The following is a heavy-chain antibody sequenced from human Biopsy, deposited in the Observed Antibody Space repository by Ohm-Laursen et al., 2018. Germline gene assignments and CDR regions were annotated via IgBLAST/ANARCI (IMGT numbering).Heavy chain of an antibody. J-gene: IGHJ4*02. D-gene: IGHD3-16*02. CDR2: IRPLNGDT. Sequence: ASVKVSCKTSGYNFISYSINWVRQAPGQGLEWMGWIRPLNGDTKYGQKFQDRVTMTTDTSTSTVYMELTSLRSDDTAVYYCARGEVTFGELIVSFDSWGQGTLVTVS. CDR1: GYNFISYS. CDR3: ARGEVTFGELIVSFDS. V-gene: IGHV1-18*01.